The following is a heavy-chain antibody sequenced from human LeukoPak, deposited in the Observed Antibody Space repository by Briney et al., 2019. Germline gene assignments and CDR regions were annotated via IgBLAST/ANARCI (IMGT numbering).Heavy chain of an antibody. V-gene: IGHV3-21*01. CDR2: ISSSSSYI. CDR1: GFTFSSYS. J-gene: IGHJ5*02. D-gene: IGHD6-19*01. Sequence: PGGSLRLSCAASGFTFSSYSMNWVRQAPGKGLEWVSSISSSSSYIYYADSVKGRFTISRDNAKNSLYLQMNSLRAEDTAVYYCARGREPYYYSSGPNWFDPWGQGTLVTVSS. CDR3: ARGREPYYYSSGPNWFDP.